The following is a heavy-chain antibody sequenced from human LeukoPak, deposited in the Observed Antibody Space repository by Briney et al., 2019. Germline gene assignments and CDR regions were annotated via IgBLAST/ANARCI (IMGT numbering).Heavy chain of an antibody. CDR1: GFTLSSYW. CDR3: AKALGRCSGGSCYSDAFDI. D-gene: IGHD2-15*01. V-gene: IGHV3-7*03. CDR2: IKQDGSEK. J-gene: IGHJ3*02. Sequence: PGGSLRLSCAASGFTLSSYWMSWVRQAPGKGLEWVANIKQDGSEKYYVDSVKGRFTISRDNAKNSLYLQMNSLRAEDTALYYCAKALGRCSGGSCYSDAFDIWGQGTMVTVSS.